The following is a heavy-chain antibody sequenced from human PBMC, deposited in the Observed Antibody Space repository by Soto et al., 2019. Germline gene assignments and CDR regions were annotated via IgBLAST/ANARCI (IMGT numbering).Heavy chain of an antibody. Sequence: GASVKVSCKASGYTFTSYGISWVRQAPGQGLEWMGWISAYNGNTNYAQKLQGRVTMTTDTSTSTAYMELRSLRSDDTAVYYCARDKNYDFWSGYSYYYYGMDVWGQGTTVTVSS. CDR3: ARDKNYDFWSGYSYYYYGMDV. J-gene: IGHJ6*02. CDR2: ISAYNGNT. CDR1: GYTFTSYG. D-gene: IGHD3-3*01. V-gene: IGHV1-18*01.